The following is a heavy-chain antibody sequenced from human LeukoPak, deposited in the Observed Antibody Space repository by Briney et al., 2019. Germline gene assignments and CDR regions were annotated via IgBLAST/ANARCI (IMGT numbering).Heavy chain of an antibody. CDR1: GYTLTCYY. Sequence: SVKVSCKASGYTLTCYYIYWVRHAPRQGLEWMGWININSGGTNYSQKFQGRLTITTDTSISTAYMQLSRLRSDDTAVYYCARAYYDFGSGYPRYFDYWGQETLVTVSS. CDR3: ARAYYDFGSGYPRYFDY. CDR2: ININSGGT. V-gene: IGHV1-2*02. D-gene: IGHD3-3*01. J-gene: IGHJ4*02.